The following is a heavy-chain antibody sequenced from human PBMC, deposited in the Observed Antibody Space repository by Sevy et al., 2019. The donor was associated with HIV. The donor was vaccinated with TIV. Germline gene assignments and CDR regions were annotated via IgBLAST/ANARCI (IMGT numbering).Heavy chain of an antibody. CDR1: GFTVSSNY. CDR3: ATGRYSSSWYLDY. D-gene: IGHD6-13*01. J-gene: IGHJ4*02. CDR2: IYSGGST. V-gene: IGHV3-53*01. Sequence: GGSLRLSCAASGFTVSSNYMSWVRQAPGKGLEWVSVIYSGGSTYYADSVKGRFTISRDNSKTTLYLQMNSRRAEDTAAYYCATGRYSSSWYLDYWGQGTLVTVSS.